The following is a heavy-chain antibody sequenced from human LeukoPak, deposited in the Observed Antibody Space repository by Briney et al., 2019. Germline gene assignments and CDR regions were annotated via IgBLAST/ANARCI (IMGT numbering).Heavy chain of an antibody. CDR2: ISYDGSNK. Sequence: PGRSLRLSCAASGFTFSSYAMHWVRQAPGKGLEWVAVISYDGSNKYYADSVKGRFTISRDNSKNTLYLQMNSLRAEDTVVYYCARGYYYYDSRYYFDYWGQGTLVTVSS. CDR1: GFTFSSYA. CDR3: ARGYYYYDSRYYFDY. V-gene: IGHV3-30-3*01. D-gene: IGHD3-22*01. J-gene: IGHJ4*02.